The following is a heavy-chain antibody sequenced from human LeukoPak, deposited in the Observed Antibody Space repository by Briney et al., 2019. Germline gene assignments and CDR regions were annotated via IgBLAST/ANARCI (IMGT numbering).Heavy chain of an antibody. D-gene: IGHD5-18*01. CDR1: GGSISSGSYY. CDR3: ARDLQSGYSYGYYY. V-gene: IGHV4-61*02. J-gene: IGHJ4*02. Sequence: SETLSLTCTVSGGSISSGSYYWSWIRQPAGKGLEWIGRIYTSGSTNYNPSLKSRATISVDTSKNQFSLKLSSVTAADTAVYYCARDLQSGYSYGYYYWGQGTLVTVSS. CDR2: IYTSGST.